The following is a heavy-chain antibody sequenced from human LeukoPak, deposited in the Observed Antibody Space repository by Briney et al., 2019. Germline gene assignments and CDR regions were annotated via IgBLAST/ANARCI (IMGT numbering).Heavy chain of an antibody. CDR2: INPNSGGT. CDR1: GYTFTGYY. D-gene: IGHD3-22*01. J-gene: IGHJ4*02. Sequence: ASVKVSCKASGYTFTGYYMHWVRQAPGQGLEWMGWINPNSGGTNYAQKFQGRVTMTRDTSISTAYMELSRLRSDDTAVYYCAREGYYYDSLIDYWGQGTLVTVSS. V-gene: IGHV1-2*02. CDR3: AREGYYYDSLIDY.